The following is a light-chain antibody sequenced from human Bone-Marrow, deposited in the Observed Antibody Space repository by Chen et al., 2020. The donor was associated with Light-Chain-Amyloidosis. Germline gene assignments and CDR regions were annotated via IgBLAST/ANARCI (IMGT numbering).Light chain of an antibody. J-gene: IGKJ3*01. CDR2: SAT. CDR3: QQYGGSPPAFS. CDR1: QRVSSGY. V-gene: IGKV3-20*01. Sequence: EIVLTQSPGTLSLSPGERAILSCMASQRVSSGYLAWYQQKPGQAPRLLLFSATRRATGIPDRFSGRGSGTDFTLTISRLEPEDFAVYYCQQYGGSPPAFSFGPGTKVDIK.